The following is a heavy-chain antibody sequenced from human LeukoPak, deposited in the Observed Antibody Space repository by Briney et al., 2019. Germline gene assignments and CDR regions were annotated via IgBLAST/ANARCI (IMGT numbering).Heavy chain of an antibody. CDR3: ARVVTVGAASRFDY. Sequence: VSVKVSCKTSGFTFTGYHIHWVRQAPGQGLEWMGWINPNSGDTNLAQNFQGRVTMTSDTSISTAYMEMSSLRSDDTTVYYCARVVTVGAASRFDYWGQGTLVTVSS. V-gene: IGHV1-2*02. D-gene: IGHD1-26*01. CDR1: GFTFTGYH. J-gene: IGHJ4*02. CDR2: INPNSGDT.